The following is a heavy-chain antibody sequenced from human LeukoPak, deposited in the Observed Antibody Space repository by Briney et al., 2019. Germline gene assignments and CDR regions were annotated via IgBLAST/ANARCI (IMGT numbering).Heavy chain of an antibody. J-gene: IGHJ4*02. CDR3: ARTVNGCSCYFDY. V-gene: IGHV4-34*01. Sequence: SETLSLTCAVYGGSFSGYYWSWIRQPPGKGLEWIGEINHSGSTNYNPSLKSRVTISVDTSKIQFSLKLSSVTAADTAVYYCARTVNGCSCYFDYWGQGTLVTVSS. D-gene: IGHD4-17*01. CDR1: GGSFSGYY. CDR2: INHSGST.